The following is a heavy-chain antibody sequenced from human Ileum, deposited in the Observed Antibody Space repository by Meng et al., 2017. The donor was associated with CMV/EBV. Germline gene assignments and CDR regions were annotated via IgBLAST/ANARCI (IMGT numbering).Heavy chain of an antibody. J-gene: IGHJ4*02. V-gene: IGHV3-43*01. Sequence: GGSLRLSCAASGFTFDDYTMHWVRQAPGKGLEWVSLISWDGGSTYYADSVKGRFTISRDNSKNSLYLQMNSLRTEDTALYYCAKDKGEDSSSWSWYFDYWGQRTLVTVSS. CDR1: GFTFDDYT. CDR2: ISWDGGST. CDR3: AKDKGEDSSSWSWYFDY. D-gene: IGHD6-13*01.